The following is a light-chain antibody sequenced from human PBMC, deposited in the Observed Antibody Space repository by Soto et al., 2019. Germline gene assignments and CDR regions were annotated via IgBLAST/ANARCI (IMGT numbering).Light chain of an antibody. V-gene: IGLV2-14*03. CDR3: SSYAPRSTDV. Sequence: QSALTQPASVSGSPGQSVTISCTGTSSDVGGYSYISWYQHNPGRAPKLMIYDVSNRPSGVSDRFSGSKSGNTASLTISRLQAEDEADYYCSSYAPRSTDVFGSGTKLTVL. J-gene: IGLJ1*01. CDR2: DVS. CDR1: SSDVGGYSY.